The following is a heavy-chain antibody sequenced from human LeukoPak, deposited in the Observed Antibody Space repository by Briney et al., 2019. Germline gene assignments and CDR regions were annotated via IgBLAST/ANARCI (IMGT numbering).Heavy chain of an antibody. D-gene: IGHD2/OR15-2a*01. CDR1: GFTFTSYA. CDR2: MNPNSGNT. J-gene: IGHJ6*03. CDR3: ARGSFPYYYYYMDV. Sequence: ASVKVSCKASGFTFTSYAINWVRQATGQGLEWMGWMNPNSGNTGYAQKFQGRVTITRNTSISTAYMELSSLRPEDTAVYYCARGSFPYYYYYMDVWGKGTTVTVS. V-gene: IGHV1-8*03.